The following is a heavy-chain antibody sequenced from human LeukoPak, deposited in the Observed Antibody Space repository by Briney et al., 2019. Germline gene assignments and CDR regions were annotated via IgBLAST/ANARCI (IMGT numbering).Heavy chain of an antibody. J-gene: IGHJ4*02. CDR2: ISGSGGST. CDR1: GFTFSDYY. V-gene: IGHV3-23*01. D-gene: IGHD3-22*01. Sequence: PGGSLRLSCAASGFTFSDYYMSWIRQAPGKGLEWVSAISGSGGSTYYADSVKGRFTISRDNSKNTLYLQMNSLRAEDTAVYYCAIARWGYDSSGYYLYWGQGTLVTVSS. CDR3: AIARWGYDSSGYYLY.